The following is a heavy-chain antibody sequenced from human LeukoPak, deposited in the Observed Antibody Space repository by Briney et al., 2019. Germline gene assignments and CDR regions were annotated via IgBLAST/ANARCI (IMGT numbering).Heavy chain of an antibody. J-gene: IGHJ4*02. D-gene: IGHD6-13*01. Sequence: GGSLRLSCAASGFMFSSSGMHWVRQAPGKGLEWVAFIRYDGSNKYYADPVKGRFTISRDNSKNTVSLQMNSLRPEDTAVYYCAKRGYSSSWNFDSWGQGTLVTVSS. CDR2: IRYDGSNK. CDR3: AKRGYSSSWNFDS. V-gene: IGHV3-30*02. CDR1: GFMFSSSG.